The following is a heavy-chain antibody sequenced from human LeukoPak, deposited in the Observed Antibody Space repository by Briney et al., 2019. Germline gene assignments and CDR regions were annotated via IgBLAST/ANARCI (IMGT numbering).Heavy chain of an antibody. J-gene: IGHJ5*02. CDR2: IYYTGRT. Sequence: SETLSLTCAVYGGSFSGYYWTWIRQPPGKELEWIGNIYYTGRTQYNPSLKSRLTVTLDTSKNQFSLKLASVTAADTAIYYCARTDCSGTSCFFAPWGQGILVTVSS. D-gene: IGHD2-2*01. CDR1: GGSFSGYY. V-gene: IGHV4-59*13. CDR3: ARTDCSGTSCFFAP.